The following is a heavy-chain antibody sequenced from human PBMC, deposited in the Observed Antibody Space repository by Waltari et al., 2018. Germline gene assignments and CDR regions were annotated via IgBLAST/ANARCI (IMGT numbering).Heavy chain of an antibody. J-gene: IGHJ6*02. CDR2: IWYDGRDK. CDR3: ARDTRRYCGGDCSYPRDYGMDV. Sequence: QVQLVESGGGVVQPGRSLRLSCAASGFTFSSFGTHWVRQAPGKGLEWLAIIWYDGRDKYYADSVRGRFTISRDNSKNMLYLQMNRLRSEDTAVYYCARDTRRYCGGDCSYPRDYGMDVWGQGP. D-gene: IGHD2-21*02. CDR1: GFTFSSFG. V-gene: IGHV3-30*19.